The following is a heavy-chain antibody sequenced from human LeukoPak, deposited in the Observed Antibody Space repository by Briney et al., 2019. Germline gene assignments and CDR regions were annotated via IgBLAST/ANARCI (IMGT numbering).Heavy chain of an antibody. J-gene: IGHJ4*02. CDR2: IKEDGSDK. CDR1: GFTFSTHW. V-gene: IGHV3-7*01. D-gene: IGHD5-24*01. Sequence: GGSLRLSCTASGFTFSTHWISWVRQAPGKGLEWVANIKEDGSDKYYVDSVKGRFTISRDNVKNSLYLQTNSLRAEDTAVYYCARDRGWLQFDCWGQGTLVTVSS. CDR3: ARDRGWLQFDC.